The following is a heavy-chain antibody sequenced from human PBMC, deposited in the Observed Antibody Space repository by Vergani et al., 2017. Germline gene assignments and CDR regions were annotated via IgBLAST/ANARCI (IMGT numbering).Heavy chain of an antibody. D-gene: IGHD7-27*01. V-gene: IGHV4-34*01. CDR3: ARNWGSFLAFDN. CDR2: INHSGST. Sequence: QVQLQQWGAGLLKPSETLSLTCAVYGGSFSGYYWSGIRQPPGKGLVWIGEINHSGSTNYNQSLKSRVTISVDTSKNEFSLKLSSVTAADTAVYYCARNWGSFLAFDNWGQGTMVTVSS. J-gene: IGHJ3*02. CDR1: GGSFSGYY.